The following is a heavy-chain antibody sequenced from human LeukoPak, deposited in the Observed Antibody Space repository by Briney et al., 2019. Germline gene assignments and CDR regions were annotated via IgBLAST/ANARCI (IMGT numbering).Heavy chain of an antibody. CDR3: AKGGSYRVQPYFDY. CDR2: IRGSGDNT. CDR1: GFTFTSCT. J-gene: IGHJ4*02. D-gene: IGHD1-1*01. V-gene: IGHV3-23*01. Sequence: PGGSLRLSYAASGFTFTSCTMGWVRQAPGKGLEWVSDIRGSGDNTYYADSVKGRFTISRDNSKNTLYLQMSSLRAEDTAVYFCAKGGSYRVQPYFDYWGQGALVTVSS.